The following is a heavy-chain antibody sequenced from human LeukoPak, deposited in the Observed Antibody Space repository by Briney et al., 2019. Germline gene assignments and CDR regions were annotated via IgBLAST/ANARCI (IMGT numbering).Heavy chain of an antibody. J-gene: IGHJ4*02. Sequence: PGGSLRLSCAASGFTFSSYWMHWVRQAPGKGLVWVSRMNNDGRVVTYADSVKGRFTISRDNAKNTQYLQMNSLRAEDTAVYYCAREFEATGFWALDYWGQGTLVTASS. CDR2: MNNDGRVV. V-gene: IGHV3-74*01. D-gene: IGHD3-16*01. CDR3: AREFEATGFWALDY. CDR1: GFTFSSYW.